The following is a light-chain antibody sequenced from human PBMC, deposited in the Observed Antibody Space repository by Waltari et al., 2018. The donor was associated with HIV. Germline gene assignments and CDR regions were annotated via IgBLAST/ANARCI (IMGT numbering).Light chain of an antibody. CDR3: SSYAGGHTWV. Sequence: QSALTQPASLSGSPGQSIVISCTGTSSDLGNYNLVSWYQHHPGKVPRLMIYEVTKRPSGVSIRFSGSKSANTASLMISGLQAEDEGNYYCSSYAGGHTWVFGGGTKLTVL. V-gene: IGLV2-23*02. CDR1: SSDLGNYNL. CDR2: EVT. J-gene: IGLJ3*02.